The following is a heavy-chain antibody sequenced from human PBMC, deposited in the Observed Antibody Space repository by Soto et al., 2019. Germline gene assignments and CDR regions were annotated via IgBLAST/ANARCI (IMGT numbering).Heavy chain of an antibody. CDR3: AKDGGLRSYYDYGMDV. CDR2: ISWDGGST. D-gene: IGHD3-16*01. CDR1: GFTLDDYT. J-gene: IGHJ6*02. Sequence: EVQLVESGGVVVQPGGSLRLSCAASGFTLDDYTMHWVRQAPGKGLEWVSLISWDGGSTYYADSVKGRFTISRDNSKNSLYLQMNSLRTEDTALYYCAKDGGLRSYYDYGMDVWGQGPTVTVSS. V-gene: IGHV3-43*01.